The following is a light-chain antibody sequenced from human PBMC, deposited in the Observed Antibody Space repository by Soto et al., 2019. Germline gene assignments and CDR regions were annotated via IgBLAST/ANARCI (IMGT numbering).Light chain of an antibody. J-gene: IGKJ1*01. CDR3: QQYKNWPLT. CDR2: GAS. Sequence: EIVMTQSPATLSVSPGERATLSCRASQSVSSNLAWYQQKPGQAPRLLIYGASTRATGIPARFSGSGSGTEFTLTISSLQSEDFAVYYCQQYKNWPLTVGQGTKV. CDR1: QSVSSN. V-gene: IGKV3-15*01.